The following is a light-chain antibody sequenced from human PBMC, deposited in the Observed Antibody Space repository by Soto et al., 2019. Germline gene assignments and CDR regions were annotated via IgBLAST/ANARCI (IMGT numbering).Light chain of an antibody. CDR1: QSISSW. Sequence: DIQMTQSPSTLSASVGDRVTITCRASQSISSWLAWYQQKPGKAPKLLIYDASSLESGVPSRFSGSGSGTEFTLTISRLQPGDFATYYCQLYNSYPTAFGQGTKVEIK. CDR2: DAS. CDR3: QLYNSYPTA. V-gene: IGKV1-5*01. J-gene: IGKJ1*01.